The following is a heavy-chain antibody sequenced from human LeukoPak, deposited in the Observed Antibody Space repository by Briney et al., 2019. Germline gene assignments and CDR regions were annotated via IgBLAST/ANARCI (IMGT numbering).Heavy chain of an antibody. CDR2: ISGSGGST. CDR3: ASGARGSIIHDLSY. D-gene: IGHD3-10*01. Sequence: GGSLRLSCAASGFTFSSYAMSWVRQAPGKGLEWVSAISGSGGSTYYADSVKGRFTISRDNSKNTLYLQMNSLRAEDTAVYYCASGARGSIIHDLSYCGQGTLVTVSS. V-gene: IGHV3-23*01. J-gene: IGHJ4*02. CDR1: GFTFSSYA.